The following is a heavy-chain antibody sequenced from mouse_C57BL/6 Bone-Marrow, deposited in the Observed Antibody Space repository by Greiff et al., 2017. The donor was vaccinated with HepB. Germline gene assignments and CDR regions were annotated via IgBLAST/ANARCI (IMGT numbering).Heavy chain of an antibody. CDR3: ARYNVTMVVAFDY. V-gene: IGHV7-3*01. CDR1: GFTFTDYY. D-gene: IGHD1-1*01. Sequence: EVMLVESGGGLVQPGGSLSLSCAASGFTFTDYYMSWVRQPPGKALEWLGFIRNKANGYTTEYSASVKGRFTISRDNSQSILYLQMNALRAEDSATYYCARYNVTMVVAFDYWGQGTTLTVSS. J-gene: IGHJ2*01. CDR2: IRNKANGYTT.